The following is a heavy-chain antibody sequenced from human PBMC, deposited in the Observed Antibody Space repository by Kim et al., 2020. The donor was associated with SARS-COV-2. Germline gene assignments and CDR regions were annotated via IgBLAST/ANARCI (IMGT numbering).Heavy chain of an antibody. D-gene: IGHD3-10*01. J-gene: IGHJ5*02. V-gene: IGHV7-4-1*02. Sequence: YAQSFKGRFVCSLNTSVSTAYLQISSLKAEDTAVYYCATGGVRGDKWFDPWGQGTLVIISS. CDR3: ATGGVRGDKWFDP.